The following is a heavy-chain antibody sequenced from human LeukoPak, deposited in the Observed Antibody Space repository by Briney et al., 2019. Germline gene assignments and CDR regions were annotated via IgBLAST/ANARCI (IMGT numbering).Heavy chain of an antibody. CDR1: GYTFAGYY. Sequence: ASVKVSCKASGYTFAGYYIHWVRQAPGQGLECMGWINPDSGGTKSAQKFQGRVTMTRDTSINTAYMELSRLASDDTAVYYCARAPGSGYAFDSWGQGTQVTVSS. J-gene: IGHJ4*02. V-gene: IGHV1-2*02. CDR3: ARAPGSGYAFDS. CDR2: INPDSGGT. D-gene: IGHD5-12*01.